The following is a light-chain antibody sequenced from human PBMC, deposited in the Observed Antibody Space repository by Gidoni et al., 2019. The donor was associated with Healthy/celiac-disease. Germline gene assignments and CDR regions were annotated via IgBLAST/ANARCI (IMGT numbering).Light chain of an antibody. V-gene: IGKV3-11*01. J-gene: IGKJ1*01. CDR2: DAS. CDR1: QSVSSY. Sequence: EIVLTQSPATLSLSPGERATLSCRASQSVSSYLAWYQQKPGQDTRLLIYDASNRATGIPAMFSGSGSGTDFTLTISSLEPEDFAVYYCQQRSNWWTFGQGTKVEIK. CDR3: QQRSNWWT.